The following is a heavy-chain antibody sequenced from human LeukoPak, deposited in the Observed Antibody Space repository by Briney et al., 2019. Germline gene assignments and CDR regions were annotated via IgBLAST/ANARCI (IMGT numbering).Heavy chain of an antibody. CDR3: AKFSGYYDSSGFDAFDI. D-gene: IGHD3-22*01. CDR2: ISGSGGST. Sequence: GGSLRLSCAASGFTFSSYAMSWVRQAPGKGLEWVSAISGSGGSTYYADSVKGRFTISRDNSKNTLYLQMNSLRAEDTAVYYCAKFSGYYDSSGFDAFDIWGQGTMVTVSS. J-gene: IGHJ3*02. CDR1: GFTFSSYA. V-gene: IGHV3-23*01.